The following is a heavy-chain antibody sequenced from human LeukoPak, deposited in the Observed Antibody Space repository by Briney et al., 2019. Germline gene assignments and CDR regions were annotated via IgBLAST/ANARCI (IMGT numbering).Heavy chain of an antibody. V-gene: IGHV3-73*01. D-gene: IGHD3-16*01. CDR3: TMLGDY. J-gene: IGHJ4*02. CDR1: GFTFSGSG. Sequence: GGSLRLSCAASGFTFSGSGMHWVRRASGKGLEWVGRIRSKANSYATAYAASVKGRFTISRDDSKNTAYLQMNSLKIEDTAVYYCTMLGDYWGQGTLVTVSS. CDR2: IRSKANSYAT.